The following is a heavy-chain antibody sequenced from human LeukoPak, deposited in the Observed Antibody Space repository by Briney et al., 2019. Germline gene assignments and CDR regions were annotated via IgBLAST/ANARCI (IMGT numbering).Heavy chain of an antibody. CDR3: ARSMVRGVMREAFGY. V-gene: IGHV3-23*01. CDR1: GFTFSSYA. D-gene: IGHD3-10*01. CDR2: ISGSGGST. Sequence: GGSLRLSCAASGFTFSSYAMSWVCQAPGKGLEWVSAISGSGGSTYYADSVKGRFTISRDNSKNTLYLQMNSLRAEDTAVYYCARSMVRGVMREAFGYWGQGTLVTVSS. J-gene: IGHJ4*02.